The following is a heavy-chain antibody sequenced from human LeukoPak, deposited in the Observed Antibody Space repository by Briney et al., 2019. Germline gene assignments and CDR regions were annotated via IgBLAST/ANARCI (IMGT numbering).Heavy chain of an antibody. Sequence: GASVKVSCKTSGYTFSGYYIHWVRQAPGQGLEWLGRIDPKSGGTSFAHNFQGRVTMTTDTSISTVYMDLSNLRSDDTAVYYCARDSRVSADYWGQGTLVTVSS. CDR1: GYTFSGYY. CDR2: IDPKSGGT. CDR3: ARDSRVSADY. V-gene: IGHV1-2*06. D-gene: IGHD2-8*01. J-gene: IGHJ4*02.